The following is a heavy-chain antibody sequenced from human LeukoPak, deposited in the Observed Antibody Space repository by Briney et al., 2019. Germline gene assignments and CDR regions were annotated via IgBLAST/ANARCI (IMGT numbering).Heavy chain of an antibody. D-gene: IGHD6-13*01. CDR1: GGSFSSYY. V-gene: IGHV4-59*12. J-gene: IGHJ4*02. CDR2: IYYSGST. Sequence: SETLSLTCAVYGGSFSSYYWSWIRQPPGKGLEWIGYIYYSGSTNYNPSLKSRVTISVDTSKNQFSLKLSSVTASDTAMYYCARLRIADGSFDYWGQGTLVTVSS. CDR3: ARLRIADGSFDY.